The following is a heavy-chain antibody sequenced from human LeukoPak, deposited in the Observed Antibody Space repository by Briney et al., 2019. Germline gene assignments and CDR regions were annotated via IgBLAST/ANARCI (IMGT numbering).Heavy chain of an antibody. CDR2: INSDGNIT. V-gene: IGHV3-74*01. Sequence: GGSLRLSCAASGFTFSSYWMHWVRQAPGKGLVWVSRINSDGNITSYADSVKGRFTVSRDNAKNTLYLLMNSLRAEDTAVYYCARGSGYTVFDIWGQGTMVTVSS. CDR3: ARGSGYTVFDI. CDR1: GFTFSSYW. D-gene: IGHD5-12*01. J-gene: IGHJ3*02.